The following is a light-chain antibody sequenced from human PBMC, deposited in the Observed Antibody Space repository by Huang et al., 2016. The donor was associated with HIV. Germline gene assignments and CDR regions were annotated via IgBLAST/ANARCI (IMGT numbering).Light chain of an antibody. CDR1: QSLLHGDGYNY. CDR2: FGS. V-gene: IGKV2-28*01. Sequence: DIVMTQSPLSLPVTPGEPVSISCRSSQSLLHGDGYNYLAWYLQKPGQSPQLLIYFGSNRDTGVPVRFSGSGSGTDFALKISRVEPEDVGVYYCMQALMTPRTFGQGTTLEIK. CDR3: MQALMTPRT. J-gene: IGKJ2*01.